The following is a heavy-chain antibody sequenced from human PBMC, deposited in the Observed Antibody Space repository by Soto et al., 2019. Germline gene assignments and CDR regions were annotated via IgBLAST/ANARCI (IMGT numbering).Heavy chain of an antibody. D-gene: IGHD2-15*01. CDR1: GFTFSSYW. V-gene: IGHV3-7*01. CDR3: ARDVLGYCSGGSCYLDAFDI. J-gene: IGHJ3*02. Sequence: PGGSLRLSCAASGFTFSSYWMSWVRQAPGKGLEWVANIKQDGSEKYYVDSVKGRFTISRDNAKNSLYLQMNSLRAEDTAVYYCARDVLGYCSGGSCYLDAFDIWGQGTMVTVSS. CDR2: IKQDGSEK.